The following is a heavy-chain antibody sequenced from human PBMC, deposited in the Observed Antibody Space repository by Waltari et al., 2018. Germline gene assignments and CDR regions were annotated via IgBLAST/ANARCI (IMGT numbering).Heavy chain of an antibody. D-gene: IGHD3-22*01. Sequence: EVQLVESGGGLVQHGGSRRLSCSSSGYPSRSYGMNWVRQAPGKGLEWVSYISPSSSTITYADSMKGRFTISRDNAKNSLYLQMNSLRADDTAVYYCVREYDSGGAGYWGQGTLVTVSS. CDR3: VREYDSGGAGY. CDR1: GYPSRSYG. V-gene: IGHV3-48*04. CDR2: ISPSSSTI. J-gene: IGHJ4*02.